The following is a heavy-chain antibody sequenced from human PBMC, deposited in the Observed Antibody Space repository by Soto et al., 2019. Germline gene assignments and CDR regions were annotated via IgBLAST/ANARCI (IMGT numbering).Heavy chain of an antibody. V-gene: IGHV4-59*08. CDR1: GDAISKHY. CDR3: AGKVVVAAMGYAFDI. Sequence: PSDTLPLTCTVSGDAISKHYWSWLRQPPVKGLERIGYISYSGSTNYNPSLKSRVTISVDTSKNQLSLKLSSVTAADTAVYYCAGKVVVAAMGYAFDIWGKGTMVTVSS. J-gene: IGHJ3*02. CDR2: ISYSGST. D-gene: IGHD2-15*01.